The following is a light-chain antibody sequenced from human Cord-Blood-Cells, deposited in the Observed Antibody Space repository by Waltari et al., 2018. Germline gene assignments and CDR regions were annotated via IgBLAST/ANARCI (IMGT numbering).Light chain of an antibody. CDR1: SSDVGGYNY. CDR2: DVS. Sequence: QSALTQPRSLSGSPGQSVTISCTGTSSDVGGYNYVSWYQQHPGKAPKLMIYDVSKRPSGVPDRFSCSKSGNTASLTISGLQAEDEADYYGCSYAGSYTWVFGGGTKLTVL. J-gene: IGLJ3*02. CDR3: CSYAGSYTWV. V-gene: IGLV2-11*01.